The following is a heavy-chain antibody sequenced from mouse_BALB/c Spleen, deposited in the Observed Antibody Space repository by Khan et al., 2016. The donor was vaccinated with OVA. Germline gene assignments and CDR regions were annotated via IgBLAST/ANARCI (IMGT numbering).Heavy chain of an antibody. CDR1: GYTFTSYT. V-gene: IGHV1-4*01. Sequence: QVQLQQSGVELARPGASVKMSCKASGYTFTSYTIHWVKQRPGQGLEWIGYIFPSSGYSNYNQRFKDKATLTADKSSTTAYMQLSSLTSEDSAVYYCARNFHYDGSRGAMDYWGQGTSVTVSS. CDR2: IFPSSGYS. CDR3: ARNFHYDGSRGAMDY. D-gene: IGHD1-1*01. J-gene: IGHJ4*01.